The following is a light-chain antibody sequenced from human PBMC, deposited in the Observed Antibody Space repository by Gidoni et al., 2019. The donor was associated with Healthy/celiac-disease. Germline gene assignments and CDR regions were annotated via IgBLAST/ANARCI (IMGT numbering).Light chain of an antibody. CDR1: WSLLHINGYNY. CDR3: MQALQTPS. V-gene: IGKV2-28*01. Sequence: DIVMPQSPLFLPVTPGETASISCMSSWSLLHINGYNYLDWYLQKPGHSPQLLIYLGSNRASGVPDRFSGSGSGTDFTLKISRVEAEDVGVYYCMQALQTPSFGQGTKLEIK. CDR2: LGS. J-gene: IGKJ2*01.